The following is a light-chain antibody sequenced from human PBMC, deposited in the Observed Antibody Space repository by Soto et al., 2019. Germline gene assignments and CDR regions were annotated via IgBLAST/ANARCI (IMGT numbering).Light chain of an antibody. V-gene: IGKV3-20*01. CDR1: QSLSSSQ. Sequence: IVFTQSPGTPSFSPGGRAPLSCRARQSLSSSQLAWYQQKPGQAPRLLIHDASSRATGISDRFTGSGSGTDFTLTITTLEPEDFAVYYCQQYGSSPRTFGLGTKVDIK. J-gene: IGKJ1*01. CDR3: QQYGSSPRT. CDR2: DAS.